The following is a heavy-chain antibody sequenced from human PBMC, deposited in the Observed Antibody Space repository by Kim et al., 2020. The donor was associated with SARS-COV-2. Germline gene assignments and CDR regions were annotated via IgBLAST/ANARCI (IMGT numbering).Heavy chain of an antibody. CDR2: T. D-gene: IGHD1-1*01. V-gene: IGHV3-73*01. J-gene: IGHJ5*02. Sequence: TAYAASVKGRFTISRDDSKNTAYLQMNSLKTEDTAVYYCTRHTSSRGFDPWGQGTLVTVSS. CDR3: TRHTSSRGFDP.